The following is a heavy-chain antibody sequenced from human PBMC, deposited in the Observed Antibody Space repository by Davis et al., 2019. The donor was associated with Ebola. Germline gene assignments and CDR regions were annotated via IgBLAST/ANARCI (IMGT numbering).Heavy chain of an antibody. V-gene: IGHV4-4*09. D-gene: IGHD4-23*01. CDR3: ARSDYAGSSFDY. CDR2: IQNSGSP. CDR1: GGSISTYY. J-gene: IGHJ4*02. Sequence: SETLSLTCSVSGGSISTYYWNWIRQPPGKGLEWLGCIQNSGSPIYNPSLKSRVTLSVDRSRNQFSLELTSVSAADTAVYYCARSDYAGSSFDYWGQGTLVTVSS.